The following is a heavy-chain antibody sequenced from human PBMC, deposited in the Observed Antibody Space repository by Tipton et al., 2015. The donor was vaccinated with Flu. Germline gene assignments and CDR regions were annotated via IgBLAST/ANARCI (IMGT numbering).Heavy chain of an antibody. V-gene: IGHV3-21*01. CDR2: IGPNNNYI. CDR1: GFIFPYYT. D-gene: IGHD3-3*01. Sequence: VQLVQSGGGLVKPGGSLRLSCAASGFIFPYYTMNWVRQAPGKGLEWVSSIGPNNNYIHYADSVKGRFTVSRDNAKNSLNLQMNSLRPEDTGLYYCASFRGSTYDSYVMDVWGQGTAVTVSS. J-gene: IGHJ6*02. CDR3: ASFRGSTYDSYVMDV.